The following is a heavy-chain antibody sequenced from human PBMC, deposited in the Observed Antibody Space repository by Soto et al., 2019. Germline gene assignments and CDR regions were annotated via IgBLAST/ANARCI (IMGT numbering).Heavy chain of an antibody. CDR1: GGSISSYY. D-gene: IGHD2-8*01. CDR3: ARVPPNGLYYFDY. CDR2: IYYSGST. Sequence: QVQLQESGPGLVKPSETLSLTCTVSGGSISSYYWSWIRQPPGKGLEWIGYIYYSGSTNYNPSLKSRVTISVDTSKNQFSLKLSSVTAADTAVYYCARVPPNGLYYFDYWGQGTLVTVSS. V-gene: IGHV4-59*01. J-gene: IGHJ4*02.